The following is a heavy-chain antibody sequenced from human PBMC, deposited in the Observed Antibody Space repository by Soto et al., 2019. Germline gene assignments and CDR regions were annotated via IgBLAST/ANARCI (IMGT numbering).Heavy chain of an antibody. V-gene: IGHV4-59*01. J-gene: IGHJ4*02. CDR2: IYYSGST. Sequence: PSETLSLTCTVSGGSISSYYWSWIRQPPGKGLEWIGYIYYSGSTNYNPSLKSRVTISVDTSKNQFSLKLSSVTAADTAVYYCVSSSWYYQGGRFDYWGQGTLVTVSS. CDR3: VSSSWYYQGGRFDY. D-gene: IGHD6-13*01. CDR1: GGSISSYY.